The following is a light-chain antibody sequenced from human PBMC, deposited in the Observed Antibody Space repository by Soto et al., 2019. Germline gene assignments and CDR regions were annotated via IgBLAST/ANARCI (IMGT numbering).Light chain of an antibody. Sequence: QSVLTQPPSVSAAPGQKVTISCSGISSNIGNNFVSWYLQPPGTAPKVLIYDDHKRPSGIPDRFSGFKSGTSATLGITGLQTGDEADYYCESWDSSLSAVLFGGGTKLTVL. J-gene: IGLJ3*02. CDR2: DDH. V-gene: IGLV1-51*01. CDR3: ESWDSSLSAVL. CDR1: SSNIGNNF.